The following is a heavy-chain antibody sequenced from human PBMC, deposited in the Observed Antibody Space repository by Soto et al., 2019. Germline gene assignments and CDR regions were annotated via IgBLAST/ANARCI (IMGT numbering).Heavy chain of an antibody. CDR2: IIPVSPIA. CDR3: ERGRADSYYYAMDV. V-gene: IGHV1-69*10. Sequence: SVKVSCKASGGTFSSFGINWVRQAPGQGLEWMGGIIPVSPIANYAQKFQGRVTITADKSTNTAYMELSSLRSEDTAVYFCERGRADSYYYAMDVWGQGTTVTVSS. J-gene: IGHJ6*02. CDR1: GGTFSSFG.